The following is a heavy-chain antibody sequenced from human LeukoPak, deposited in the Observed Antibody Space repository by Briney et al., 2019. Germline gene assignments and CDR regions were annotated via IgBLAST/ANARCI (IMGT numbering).Heavy chain of an antibody. D-gene: IGHD3-16*01. J-gene: IGHJ4*02. V-gene: IGHV3-21*01. CDR3: ASGHYDYVWGSISPTNYFDY. Sequence: GGSLRLSCAASGFTFSTYTMNWVRQAPGKGLEWVSSINSISSYIYYADSVKGRFSISRDNTKNSLFLQMNSLRGDDTAVYYCASGHYDYVWGSISPTNYFDYWGQGTLVTVSS. CDR2: INSISSYI. CDR1: GFTFSTYT.